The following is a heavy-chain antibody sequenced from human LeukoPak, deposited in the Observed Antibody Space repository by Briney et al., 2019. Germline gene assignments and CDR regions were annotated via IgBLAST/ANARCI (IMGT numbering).Heavy chain of an antibody. J-gene: IGHJ4*02. CDR2: IYSSGST. D-gene: IGHD5-24*01. CDR1: GLTVRSSY. CDR3: ARSFLSGDGHKGGYFDY. Sequence: PGGSLRLSCAASGLTVRSSYMSWVRQAPGKGPEWVSLIYSSGSTYYTDSVKGRFTSSRDNSQNTLYLQMNSLSAEDTAVYYCARSFLSGDGHKGGYFDYWGQGTLVIVSS. V-gene: IGHV3-53*01.